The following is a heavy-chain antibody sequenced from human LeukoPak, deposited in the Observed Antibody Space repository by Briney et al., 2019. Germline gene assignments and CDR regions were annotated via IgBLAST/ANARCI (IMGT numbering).Heavy chain of an antibody. Sequence: PSETLSLTCAVSGGSISSGDYYWSWIRQPPGKGLEWIGYIYYSGSTYYNPSLKSRATISVDTSKTQFSLKLSSVTAADTAVYYCARGFYKTAARDGYNFLNWGSNYYYGMDVWGQGTTVTVSS. V-gene: IGHV4-30-4*02. D-gene: IGHD5-24*01. CDR3: ARGFYKTAARDGYNFLNWGSNYYYGMDV. CDR1: GGSISSGDYY. CDR2: IYYSGST. J-gene: IGHJ6*02.